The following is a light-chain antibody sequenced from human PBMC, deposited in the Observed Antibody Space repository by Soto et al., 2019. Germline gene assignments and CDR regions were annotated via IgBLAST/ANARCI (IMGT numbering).Light chain of an antibody. CDR1: SSDVGGYNF. Sequence: QSALTQPASVSGSPGQSITISCTGSSSDVGGYNFVSWYQQHPGKVPKLMIYDVSSRPSGVSDRFSGSKSGNTASLTISGVPAEDEGYYYRSSYTSSSTHVFGSGTKLTVL. J-gene: IGLJ1*01. CDR2: DVS. V-gene: IGLV2-14*03. CDR3: SSYTSSSTHV.